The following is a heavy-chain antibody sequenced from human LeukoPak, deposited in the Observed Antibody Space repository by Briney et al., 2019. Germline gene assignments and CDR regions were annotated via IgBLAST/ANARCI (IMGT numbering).Heavy chain of an antibody. CDR3: AKNFDL. J-gene: IGHJ2*01. CDR1: GGSVSSSGHY. Sequence: PSETLSLTCTVSGGSVSSSGHYWSWIRQPPGKGLEWIAEINHSGSTNYNPSLKSRVTISVDASRNQFSLKLSSVTAADTAVYYCAKNFDLWGRGTLVTVSS. D-gene: IGHD2/OR15-2a*01. CDR2: INHSGST. V-gene: IGHV4-39*07.